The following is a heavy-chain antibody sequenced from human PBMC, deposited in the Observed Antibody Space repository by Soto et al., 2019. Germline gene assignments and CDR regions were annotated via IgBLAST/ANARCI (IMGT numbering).Heavy chain of an antibody. CDR1: GFTFSSYG. Sequence: GESLKISCAASGFTFSSYGMHWVRQAPGKGLELVAVISYDGSNKYYADSVKGRFTISRDNSKNTLYLQMNSLRAEDTAVYYCAKGALFGRGSGSYFDYWGQGTLVTVSS. J-gene: IGHJ4*02. D-gene: IGHD1-26*01. V-gene: IGHV3-30*18. CDR2: ISYDGSNK. CDR3: AKGALFGRGSGSYFDY.